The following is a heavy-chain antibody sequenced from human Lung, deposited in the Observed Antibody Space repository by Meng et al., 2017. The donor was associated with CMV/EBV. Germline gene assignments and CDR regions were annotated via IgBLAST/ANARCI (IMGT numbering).Heavy chain of an antibody. CDR3: ARWNISIQH. CDR1: GGTFNSYV. Sequence: SVKVSCKASGGTFNSYVIYWVRQAPGQGLEWMGGITPISATVNYAQRFQGRVTLTTDESTNTAYMELTGLRSDDTAVYFCARWNISIQHWGQGTLVTVSS. V-gene: IGHV1-69*05. J-gene: IGHJ1*01. D-gene: IGHD2/OR15-2a*01. CDR2: ITPISATV.